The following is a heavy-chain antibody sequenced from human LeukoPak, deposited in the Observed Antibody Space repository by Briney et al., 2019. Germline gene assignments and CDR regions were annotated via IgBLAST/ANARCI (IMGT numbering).Heavy chain of an antibody. V-gene: IGHV3-23*01. CDR2: ISGSGGST. CDR3: AKGPNGSGSHPYFDY. J-gene: IGHJ4*02. D-gene: IGHD3-10*01. Sequence: PGGSLRLSCAASGFTFSSYAMSWVRQAPGKGLEWVSAISGSGGSTYYADSVEGRFTISRDNSKNTLYLQMNSLRAEDTAVYYCAKGPNGSGSHPYFDYWGQGTLVTVSS. CDR1: GFTFSSYA.